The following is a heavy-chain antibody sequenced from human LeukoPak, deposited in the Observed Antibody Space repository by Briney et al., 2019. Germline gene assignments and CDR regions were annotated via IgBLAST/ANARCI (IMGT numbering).Heavy chain of an antibody. CDR2: IYTSGST. V-gene: IGHV4-4*07. CDR1: GGSISSYY. CDR3: ARAPHFFDTSGSGYYFDY. J-gene: IGHJ4*02. Sequence: SETLSLTCTVSGGSISSYYWSWIRQPAGKGLEWIGRIYTSGSTNYNPSLKSRVTMSVDTSKNQFSLKLSSVTAADTAVYYCARAPHFFDTSGSGYYFDYWGQGALVTVSS. D-gene: IGHD3-22*01.